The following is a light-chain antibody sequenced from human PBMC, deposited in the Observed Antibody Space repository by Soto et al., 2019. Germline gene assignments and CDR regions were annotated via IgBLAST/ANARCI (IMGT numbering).Light chain of an antibody. Sequence: QSALTQPASVSGSPGQSITISCTGTSSDVGGYNYVSWYQQHPGKAPKLMIYNVSNRPSGVSNRFSGSKSGNTASLTISGLQAEDEADNYGSSYTGSSAVVFGGGTKLTVL. J-gene: IGLJ2*01. CDR2: NVS. CDR3: SSYTGSSAVV. CDR1: SSDVGGYNY. V-gene: IGLV2-14*01.